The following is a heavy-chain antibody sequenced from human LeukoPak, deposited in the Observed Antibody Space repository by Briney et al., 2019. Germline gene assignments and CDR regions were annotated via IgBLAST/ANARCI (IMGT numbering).Heavy chain of an antibody. Sequence: GGSLRLSCAASGFSISGYWMSWVRQAPGKGLEWVANIRQDGGVKTYVDSVKGRFTISRDNAKNSLYLQMDSLRVEDTAMYYCARDRGTDWYDPWGQGTLVTVSS. CDR1: GFSISGYW. CDR3: ARDRGTDWYDP. J-gene: IGHJ5*02. CDR2: IRQDGGVK. V-gene: IGHV3-7*01.